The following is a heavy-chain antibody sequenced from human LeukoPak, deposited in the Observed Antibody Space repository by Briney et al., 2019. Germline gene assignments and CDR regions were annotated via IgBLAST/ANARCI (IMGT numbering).Heavy chain of an antibody. CDR2: ISASGAT. D-gene: IGHD3-22*01. CDR3: VKPAYYDSNGYYSPFDY. V-gene: IGHV3-23*01. Sequence: GGSLRLSCAASGFTFSTYAMSWVRQAPGKGLDWVSTISASGATYYADSVKGRFTISRDNSKSTLFLQMNSLRAEDTAVYYCVKPAYYDSNGYYSPFDYWGQGTLVTVSS. J-gene: IGHJ4*02. CDR1: GFTFSTYA.